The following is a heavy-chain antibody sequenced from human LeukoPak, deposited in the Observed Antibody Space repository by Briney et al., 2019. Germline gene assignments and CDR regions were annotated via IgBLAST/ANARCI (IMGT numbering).Heavy chain of an antibody. CDR2: IYSNGIS. V-gene: IGHV4-31*03. CDR1: GGSISSGAYY. Sequence: SETLSLTCTVSGGSISSGAYYWSWIRQHPGKGLESIGYIYSNGISYYNPSLKSRVTISLDTSKNEFSLTLTSVTVADTAVYYCARTSGVGLPGSMTDYYYMDVWGKGTTVTVSS. CDR3: ARTSGVGLPGSMTDYYYMDV. J-gene: IGHJ6*03. D-gene: IGHD2/OR15-2a*01.